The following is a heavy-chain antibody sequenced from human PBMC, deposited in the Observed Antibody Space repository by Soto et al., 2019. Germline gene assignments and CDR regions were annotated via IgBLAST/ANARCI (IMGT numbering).Heavy chain of an antibody. D-gene: IGHD3-22*01. CDR2: IYWDDDK. Sequence: QITLKESGPTLVKPTQTLTLTCTFSGFSLSTSGVGVGWIRQPPGKALEWLALIYWDDDKRYSPSLKNRLTITKDTSKNQVVLTMTNMDPVDTATYYCAHRPNYYEREAYWGQVTLVTVSS. CDR3: AHRPNYYEREAY. J-gene: IGHJ4*02. CDR1: GFSLSTSGVG. V-gene: IGHV2-5*02.